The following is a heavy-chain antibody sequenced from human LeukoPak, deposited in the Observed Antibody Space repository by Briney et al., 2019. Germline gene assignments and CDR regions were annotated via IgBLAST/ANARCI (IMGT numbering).Heavy chain of an antibody. V-gene: IGHV3-74*01. J-gene: IGHJ3*02. D-gene: IGHD2-2*01. CDR2: INSDGNNT. Sequence: GGSLRLSCAASGSTFSSYWVHWVRQAPGKGLVWVSRINSDGNNTNYADSVKGRFTISRDNAKNTLYLQMNSLRAEDTALYYCARAEDCSSTTCPRAFDIWGQGTMVTVSS. CDR1: GSTFSSYW. CDR3: ARAEDCSSTTCPRAFDI.